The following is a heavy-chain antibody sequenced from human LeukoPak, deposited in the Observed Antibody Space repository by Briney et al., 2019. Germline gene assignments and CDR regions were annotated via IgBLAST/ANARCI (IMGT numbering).Heavy chain of an antibody. CDR1: GFTFSTYG. V-gene: IGHV3-33*01. CDR3: TRDVDHYLDY. CDR2: IWYDGSNK. Sequence: QSGRSLRLSCAASGFTFSTYGIHWVRQAPGKGLEWVAVIWYDGSNKYYADSVKGRFTISRDNSKNTLYLQMNSLRAEDTAVYYCTRDVDHYLDYWGQGTLVTVSS. J-gene: IGHJ4*02.